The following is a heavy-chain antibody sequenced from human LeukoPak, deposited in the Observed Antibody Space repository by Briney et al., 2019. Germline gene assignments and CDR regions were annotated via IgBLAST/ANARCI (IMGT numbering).Heavy chain of an antibody. CDR2: IYYSGST. Sequence: SETLSLTCTVSGGSISSGDYYWSWIRQPPGKGLEWIGYIYYSGSTYYNPSLKSRVTISVDTSKNQFSLKLSSVTAADTAVYYCARGQRGYSYGGVDYWGQGTLVTVSS. CDR3: ARGQRGYSYGGVDY. V-gene: IGHV4-30-4*08. CDR1: GGSISSGDYY. D-gene: IGHD5-18*01. J-gene: IGHJ4*02.